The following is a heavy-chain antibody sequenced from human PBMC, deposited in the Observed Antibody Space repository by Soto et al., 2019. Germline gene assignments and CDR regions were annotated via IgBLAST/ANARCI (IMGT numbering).Heavy chain of an antibody. Sequence: SETLSLTCTVSGGSISSYYWSWIRQPPGKGLEWIGYIYYSGSTNYNPSLKSRVTISVDTSKNQFSLKLSSVTAADTAVYYCARIPPSGYLYYYYGMDVWGQGTTVTVSS. D-gene: IGHD3-3*01. J-gene: IGHJ6*02. CDR2: IYYSGST. CDR1: GGSISSYY. CDR3: ARIPPSGYLYYYYGMDV. V-gene: IGHV4-59*01.